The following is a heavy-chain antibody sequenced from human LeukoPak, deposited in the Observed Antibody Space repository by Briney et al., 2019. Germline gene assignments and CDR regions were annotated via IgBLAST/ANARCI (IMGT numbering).Heavy chain of an antibody. V-gene: IGHV4-59*01. CDR1: GGSITSYY. CDR2: IHHSGST. J-gene: IGHJ4*02. Sequence: SETRSLACTVSGGSITSYYWSWIRQPPGKGLEWIGYIHHSGSTNHNPSLRSRVTISVDTSRNQLSLELSPVTAADTAVYYCARATAGTGYYFDFWGQGALVSVSS. D-gene: IGHD6-13*01. CDR3: ARATAGTGYYFDF.